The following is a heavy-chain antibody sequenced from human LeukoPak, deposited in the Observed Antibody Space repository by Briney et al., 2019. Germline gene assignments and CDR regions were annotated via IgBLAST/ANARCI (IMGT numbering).Heavy chain of an antibody. J-gene: IGHJ4*02. Sequence: GGSLRLSCAASGFTFSSYGMHWVRQAPGKGLEWVAIISYDGSNKYYADSVKGRFAISRDNSKNTLYLQMNSLRAEDTAVYYCAKVGNAFDYWGQGTLVTVSP. V-gene: IGHV3-30*18. CDR1: GFTFSSYG. CDR2: ISYDGSNK. CDR3: AKVGNAFDY.